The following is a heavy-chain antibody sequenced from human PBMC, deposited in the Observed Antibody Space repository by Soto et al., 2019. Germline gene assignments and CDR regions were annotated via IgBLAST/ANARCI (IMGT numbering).Heavy chain of an antibody. Sequence: QVQLVESGGGVVQPGRSLRLSCAASGFTLTSYGMHWVRQAPGKGLEWLAVIWYDGSNKYYADSVKGRFTISRDISKNTLYLQMNSLRAEDTAVYYCARDPGGHNYGVDYWGQGTLVTVCS. CDR1: GFTLTSYG. J-gene: IGHJ4*02. CDR3: ARDPGGHNYGVDY. D-gene: IGHD5-18*01. V-gene: IGHV3-33*01. CDR2: IWYDGSNK.